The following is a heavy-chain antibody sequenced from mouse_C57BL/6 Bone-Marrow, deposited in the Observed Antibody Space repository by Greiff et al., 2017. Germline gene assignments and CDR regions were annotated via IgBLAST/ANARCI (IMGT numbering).Heavy chain of an antibody. D-gene: IGHD2-4*01. CDR1: GFNIKDDS. V-gene: IGHV14-4*01. CDR3: TTGYDYDRAWFAY. J-gene: IGHJ3*01. Sequence: VQLKESGAELVRPGASVKLSCTASGFNIKDDSMHWVKQRPEQGLEWIGWIDPENGDTEYASKFQGKATITADTSSNTAYLQLSSLTSEDTAVYYGTTGYDYDRAWFAYWGQGTLVTVSA. CDR2: IDPENGDT.